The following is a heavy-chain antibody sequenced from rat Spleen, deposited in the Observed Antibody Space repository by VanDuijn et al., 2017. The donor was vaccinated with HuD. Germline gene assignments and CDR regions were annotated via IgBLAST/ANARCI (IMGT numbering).Heavy chain of an antibody. V-gene: IGHV5S13*01. CDR2: ISTGGGNT. D-gene: IGHD1-12*02. CDR3: ARECDYDGSYPFDY. CDR1: GFTFSNYD. J-gene: IGHJ2*01. Sequence: EVQLVESGGGLVQPGRSLKLSCAASGFTFSNYDMAWVRQAPTKGLEWIASISTGGGNTYYRASVKGRFTISRDNVKNTQYRQMDSLRSKETATYYCARECDYDGSYPFDYWGQGVMVTVSS.